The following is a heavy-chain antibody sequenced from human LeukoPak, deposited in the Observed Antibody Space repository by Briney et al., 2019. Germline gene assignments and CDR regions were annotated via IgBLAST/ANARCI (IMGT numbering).Heavy chain of an antibody. Sequence: GESLKISCKGSGYRFTSYWISWVRQMPGKGLEWMGRIDPSDSYTNYSPSFQGHVTISADKSISTAYLQWSSLEASDTAMYYCATVVVIASTQWHFDSWGQGTLVTVSS. V-gene: IGHV5-10-1*01. CDR3: ATVVVIASTQWHFDS. D-gene: IGHD2-21*01. CDR1: GYRFTSYW. J-gene: IGHJ4*02. CDR2: IDPSDSYT.